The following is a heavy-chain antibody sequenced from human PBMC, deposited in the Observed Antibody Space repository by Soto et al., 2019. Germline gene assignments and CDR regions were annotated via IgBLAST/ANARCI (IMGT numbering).Heavy chain of an antibody. CDR2: IDVGNGNT. Sequence: QVQLVQSGAEVKKPGASVKVSCKASGYTFTTYAVHWVRQAPGQRLEWMGFIDVGNGNTKYSQKFQGRVTLTRDTSATTAYMELSSLRSEDTAVYYCARLEIVATLITNYYYHAMDVWGQGTTVTVSS. J-gene: IGHJ6*02. CDR3: ARLEIVATLITNYYYHAMDV. D-gene: IGHD2-8*01. CDR1: GYTFTTYA. V-gene: IGHV1-3*01.